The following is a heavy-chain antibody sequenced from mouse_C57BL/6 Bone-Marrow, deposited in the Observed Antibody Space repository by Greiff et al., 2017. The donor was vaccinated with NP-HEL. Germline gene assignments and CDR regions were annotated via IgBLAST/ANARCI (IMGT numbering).Heavy chain of an antibody. D-gene: IGHD4-1*01. CDR1: GFTFSDYG. J-gene: IGHJ3*01. CDR2: ISSGSSTI. V-gene: IGHV5-17*01. CDR3: ARPNWDWFAY. Sequence: EVKLMESGGGLVKPGGSLKLSCAASGFTFSDYGMHWVRQAPEKGLEWVAYISSGSSTIYYADTVKGRFTISRDNAKNTLFLQMTSLRSEDTAMYYCARPNWDWFAYWGQGTLVTVSA.